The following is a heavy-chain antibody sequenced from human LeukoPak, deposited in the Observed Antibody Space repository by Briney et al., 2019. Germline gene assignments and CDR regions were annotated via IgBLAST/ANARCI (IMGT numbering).Heavy chain of an antibody. CDR3: ARLPTVVTRAAFDI. D-gene: IGHD4-23*01. J-gene: IGHJ3*02. V-gene: IGHV4-61*02. CDR2: ISSSGST. CDR1: GDSISSGDYY. Sequence: TPSETLSLTCTVSGDSISSGDYYWSWIRQPAGKGLEWIGRISSSGSTNYNPSLKSRVTISVDTSKNQFSLKLSSVTAADTAVYYCARLPTVVTRAAFDIWGQGTMVTVSS.